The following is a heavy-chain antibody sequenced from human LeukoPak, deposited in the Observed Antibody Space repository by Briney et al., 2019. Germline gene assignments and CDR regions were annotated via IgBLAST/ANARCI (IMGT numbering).Heavy chain of an antibody. CDR2: IYYSGST. Sequence: PSETLSLTCTVSGGSISSSYYYWSWIRQPPGKGLEWIGYIYYSGSTNYNPSLKSRVTISVDTSKNQFSLKLSSVTAADTAVYYCARDLVAGTIGYWGQGTLVTVSS. CDR1: GGSISSSYYY. V-gene: IGHV4-61*01. J-gene: IGHJ4*02. D-gene: IGHD6-19*01. CDR3: ARDLVAGTIGY.